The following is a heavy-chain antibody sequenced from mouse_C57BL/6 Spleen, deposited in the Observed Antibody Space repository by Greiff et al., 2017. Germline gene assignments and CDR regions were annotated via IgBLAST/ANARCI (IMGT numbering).Heavy chain of an antibody. V-gene: IGHV1-82*01. CDR2: IYPGDGDT. Sequence: VQRVESGPELVKPGASVKISCKASGYAFSSSWMNWVKQRPGKGLEWIGRIYPGDGDTNYNGKFKGKATLTADKSSSTAYMQLSSLTSEDSAVYFCARGDGYPSFDYWGQGTTLTVSS. J-gene: IGHJ2*01. D-gene: IGHD2-3*01. CDR3: ARGDGYPSFDY. CDR1: GYAFSSSW.